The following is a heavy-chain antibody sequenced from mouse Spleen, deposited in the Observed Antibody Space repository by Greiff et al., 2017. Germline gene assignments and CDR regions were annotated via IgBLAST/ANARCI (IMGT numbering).Heavy chain of an antibody. Sequence: EVKLMESGGGLVQPGGSRKLSCAASGFTFSSFGMHWVRQAPEKGLEWVAYISSGSSTIYYADTVKGRFTISRDNPKNTLFLQMTSLRSEDTAMYYCARGDDGYYAWFAYWGQGTLVTVSA. D-gene: IGHD2-3*01. CDR2: ISSGSSTI. J-gene: IGHJ3*01. V-gene: IGHV5-17*02. CDR3: ARGDDGYYAWFAY. CDR1: GFTFSSFG.